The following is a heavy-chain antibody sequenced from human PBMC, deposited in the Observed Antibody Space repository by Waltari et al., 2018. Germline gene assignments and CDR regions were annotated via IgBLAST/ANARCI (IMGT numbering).Heavy chain of an antibody. D-gene: IGHD1-1*01. CDR3: ARGEQLHLIRRNSFDT. Sequence: QVQLQQWGAGLLKPSEPLSLPCAAKGRSFHSYYGGWIRQPPGKGLEWIGEISHNGRTNENPSLKSRVAISVDTSKNHFSLKLNFLTAADTAVYYCARGEQLHLIRRNSFDTWGQGTLVTVSS. CDR1: GRSFHSYY. J-gene: IGHJ5*02. CDR2: ISHNGRT. V-gene: IGHV4-34*01.